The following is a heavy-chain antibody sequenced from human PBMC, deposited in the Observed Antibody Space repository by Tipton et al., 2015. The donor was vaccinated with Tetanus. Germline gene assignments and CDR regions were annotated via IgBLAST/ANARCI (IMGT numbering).Heavy chain of an antibody. V-gene: IGHV5-51*01. CDR1: GYSFSRYW. CDR3: ARHTYDNNGYYV. D-gene: IGHD3-22*01. CDR2: IYPGDSGS. J-gene: IGHJ1*01. Sequence: QLVQSGAEVKKPGESLKISRKGSGYSFSRYWIAWVRQVPGKGLEWMGIIYPGDSGSRYSPSFQGQVTISVDRSINTAYLQWSSLKASDTAMYYCARHTYDNNGYYVWGQGTLVSVSS.